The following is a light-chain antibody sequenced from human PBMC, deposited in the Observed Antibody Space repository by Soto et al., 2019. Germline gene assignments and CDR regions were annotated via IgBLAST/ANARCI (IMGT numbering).Light chain of an antibody. J-gene: IGLJ2*01. Sequence: SYELTQPPSVSVAPGQTARLTCGGNNIAGKSVNWYQQKPGQAPVLVVYNDFDRPSGIPERFSGYKSGDTATLTISGVEAGDEADYSCQVWDSSRDHSVFGGGPKLTVL. CDR1: NIAGKS. CDR2: NDF. CDR3: QVWDSSRDHSV. V-gene: IGLV3-21*02.